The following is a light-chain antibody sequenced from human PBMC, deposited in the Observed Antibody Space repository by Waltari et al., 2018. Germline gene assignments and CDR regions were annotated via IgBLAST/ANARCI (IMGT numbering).Light chain of an antibody. CDR2: SNN. Sequence: QSVLTQPPSASGTPGQRVTLPCSGSSSTIGSNTVNWYQQLPGTAPKLLIYSNNQRPSGVPDRFSGSKSGTSASLAISGLQSEDEADYYCAAWDDSLNGWVFGGGTKLTVL. J-gene: IGLJ3*02. V-gene: IGLV1-44*01. CDR1: SSTIGSNT. CDR3: AAWDDSLNGWV.